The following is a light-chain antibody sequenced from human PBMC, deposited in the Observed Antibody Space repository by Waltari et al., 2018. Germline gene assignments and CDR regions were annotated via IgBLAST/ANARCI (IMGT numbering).Light chain of an antibody. CDR3: QHYVRLPVT. CDR2: GAS. V-gene: IGKV3-20*01. Sequence: EIVLTQSPGTLSLSPGERVTLSCRASQSVSRALAWYQQKPGQAPRLLIYGASSRATGIPDRFSGSGSGTDFSLTISGLEPEDFAVYYCQHYVRLPVTFGQGTKVEIK. J-gene: IGKJ1*01. CDR1: QSVSRA.